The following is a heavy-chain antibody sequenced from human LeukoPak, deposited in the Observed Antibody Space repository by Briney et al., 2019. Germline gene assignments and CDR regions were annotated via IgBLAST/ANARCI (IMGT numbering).Heavy chain of an antibody. CDR3: ARRVIRGVIITRGNWFDP. V-gene: IGHV4-38-2*02. J-gene: IGHJ5*02. CDR2: IYHSGRT. Sequence: PSETLSLTCTVSGYSISSGYYWGWIRQPPGKGLEWIGSIYHSGRTFYNPSLKSRVTISVDTSKNQFSLKLSSVTAADTAVYYCARRVIRGVIITRGNWFDPWGQGTLVTVPS. D-gene: IGHD3-10*01. CDR1: GYSISSGYY.